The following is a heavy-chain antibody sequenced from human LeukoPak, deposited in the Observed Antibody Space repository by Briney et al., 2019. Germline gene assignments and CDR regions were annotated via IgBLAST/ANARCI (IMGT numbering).Heavy chain of an antibody. CDR1: GFTFSYFW. V-gene: IGHV3-7*01. D-gene: IGHD1/OR15-1a*01. Sequence: GGSLRLSCAASGFTFSYFWMSWVRQAPGKGLEWVANINLDGTEKHYVDSVKGRFTISRDNARKSLYLQMNSLRAEDTAVYYCAKDSPSRTATTEVPVDYWGQGTLVTVSS. J-gene: IGHJ4*02. CDR3: AKDSPSRTATTEVPVDY. CDR2: INLDGTEK.